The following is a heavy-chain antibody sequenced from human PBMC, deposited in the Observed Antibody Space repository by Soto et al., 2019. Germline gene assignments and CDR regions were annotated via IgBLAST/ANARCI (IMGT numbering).Heavy chain of an antibody. CDR2: ISGSGGST. CDR1: GFTFSSYA. CDR3: AKFYGGNSAQPYTIDP. J-gene: IGHJ5*02. V-gene: IGHV3-23*01. Sequence: EVQLLESGGGLVQPGGSLRLSCAASGFTFSSYAMSWVRQAPGKGLEWVSTISGSGGSTHYADSVKGRFTISRDNSKNTLYLQMNSLRAEDTAVYYCAKFYGGNSAQPYTIDPWGQGTLVTVSS. D-gene: IGHD2-21*02.